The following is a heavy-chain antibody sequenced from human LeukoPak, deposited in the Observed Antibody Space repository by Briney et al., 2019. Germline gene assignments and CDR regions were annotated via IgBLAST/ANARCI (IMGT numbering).Heavy chain of an antibody. D-gene: IGHD2-21*01. CDR2: IYYSGST. CDR3: ARLIGGGNGFDY. CDR1: GGSISSSSYY. J-gene: IGHJ4*02. Sequence: PSETLSLTCTVSGGSISSSSYYWGWIRQPPGKGLEWIRSIYYSGSTYYNPSLKSRVTISVDTSKNQFSLKLSSVTAADTAVYYCARLIGGGNGFDYWGQGTLVTVSS. V-gene: IGHV4-39*07.